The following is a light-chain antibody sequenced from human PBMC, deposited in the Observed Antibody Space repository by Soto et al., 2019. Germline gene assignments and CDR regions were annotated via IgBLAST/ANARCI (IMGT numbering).Light chain of an antibody. CDR2: SNN. J-gene: IGLJ2*01. Sequence: QSVLTQPPSASGTPGQRVTISCSGSSSNIGSNTVNWYQQLPGTAPKLLIYSNNQRPSGVPDRFSGSKSGTSASLAISGLQSEDEADYYCAAWDDGLTAVVFGGGTKLTVL. CDR3: AAWDDGLTAVV. CDR1: SSNIGSNT. V-gene: IGLV1-44*01.